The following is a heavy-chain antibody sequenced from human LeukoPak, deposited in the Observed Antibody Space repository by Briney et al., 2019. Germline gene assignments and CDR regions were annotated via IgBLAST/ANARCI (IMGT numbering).Heavy chain of an antibody. V-gene: IGHV4-34*01. CDR2: INHSGST. Sequence: SETLSLTCAVYGGSFSGYYWSWIRQPPGKGLEWIGEINHSGSTNYNPSLKSRVTISVDTSKNQFSLKLSSVTAADTAVYYCARTAGYSSSWCWLGNKAHYFDYWGQGTLVTVSS. CDR1: GGSFSGYY. CDR3: ARTAGYSSSWCWLGNKAHYFDY. J-gene: IGHJ4*02. D-gene: IGHD6-13*01.